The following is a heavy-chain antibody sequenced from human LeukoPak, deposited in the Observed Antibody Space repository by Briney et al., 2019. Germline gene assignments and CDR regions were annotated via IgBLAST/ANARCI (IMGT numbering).Heavy chain of an antibody. Sequence: SQTLSLTCTVSGSSISSGTYSWSWIRQPPGEGLEWIGYIYHTGSTYYNPSLKGRVTISVDRSKNQFSLNLNFVTAADTALYYCARGDGSGSGRWFDPWGQGTLITVSS. CDR2: IYHTGST. CDR3: ARGDGSGSGRWFDP. J-gene: IGHJ5*02. V-gene: IGHV4-30-2*01. D-gene: IGHD3-10*01. CDR1: GSSISSGTYS.